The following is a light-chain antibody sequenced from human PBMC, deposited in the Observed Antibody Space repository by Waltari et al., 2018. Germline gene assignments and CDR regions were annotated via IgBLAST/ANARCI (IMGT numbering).Light chain of an antibody. V-gene: IGKV1-39*01. CDR2: AAS. Sequence: DIQMTQPPSSLSASVGDRLTITCRASQSISSYLNWYQQKPGKAPKLLIYAASSLQSGVPSRFSGSGSGTDFTLTISSLQPEDFATYYCQQSYSTPNTFGQGTKLEIK. CDR1: QSISSY. CDR3: QQSYSTPNT. J-gene: IGKJ2*01.